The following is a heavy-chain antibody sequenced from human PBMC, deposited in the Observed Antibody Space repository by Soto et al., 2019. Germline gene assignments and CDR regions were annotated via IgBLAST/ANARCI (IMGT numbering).Heavy chain of an antibody. V-gene: IGHV3-53*01. Sequence: PGGSLRLSCAASGFTVSSNYMSWVRQAPGKGLEWVSVIYSGGSTYYADSVKGRFTISRDNSKNTLYLQMNSLRAEDTAVYYCARAPSIAARFPFYYYYGMDVWGQGTTVTVSS. D-gene: IGHD6-6*01. CDR1: GFTVSSNY. J-gene: IGHJ6*02. CDR3: ARAPSIAARFPFYYYYGMDV. CDR2: IYSGGST.